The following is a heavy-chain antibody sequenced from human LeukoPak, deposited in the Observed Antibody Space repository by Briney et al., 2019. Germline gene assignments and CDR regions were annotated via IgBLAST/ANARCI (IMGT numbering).Heavy chain of an antibody. V-gene: IGHV3-21*01. CDR3: PTEWGSGWPYYFDY. J-gene: IGHJ4*02. CDR1: GFTFSSYS. Sequence: GGSLRLSCAASGFTFSSYSMNWVRQAPGEGLEWVSSISSSSSYIYYADSVKGRFTISRDNAKNSLYLQMNSLRAEDTAVYYCPTEWGSGWPYYFDYWGQGTLVTVSS. D-gene: IGHD6-19*01. CDR2: ISSSSSYI.